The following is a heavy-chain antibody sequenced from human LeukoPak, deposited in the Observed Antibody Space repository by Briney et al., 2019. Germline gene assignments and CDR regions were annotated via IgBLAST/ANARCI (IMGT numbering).Heavy chain of an antibody. J-gene: IGHJ4*02. CDR3: ARRAGAYSHPYDY. CDR1: GFTFSSYG. V-gene: IGHV3-30*02. D-gene: IGHD4/OR15-4a*01. Sequence: GGSLRLSCAASGFTFSSYGMHWVRQAPGKGLEWVAFIRYDRRNQYYAGSVKGRFTISRDNSKNTLYLQMNSLRAEDTAVYYCARRAGAYSHPYDYWGQGTLVTVSS. CDR2: IRYDRRNQ.